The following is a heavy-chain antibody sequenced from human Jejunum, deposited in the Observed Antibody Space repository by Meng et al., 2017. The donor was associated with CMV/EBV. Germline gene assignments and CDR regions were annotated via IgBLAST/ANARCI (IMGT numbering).Heavy chain of an antibody. D-gene: IGHD3-22*01. CDR2: IKGSGDKT. J-gene: IGHJ4*02. CDR3: ANPNYYDSNGAY. CDR1: GFAFSSDA. Sequence: ASGFAFSSDAMSWVRQAPGKGLEWVSSIKGSGDKTYYADSVKGRFTISRDNSKTTLYLQMNSLRADDTAVYYCANPNYYDSNGAYWGQGTLVTVSS. V-gene: IGHV3-23*01.